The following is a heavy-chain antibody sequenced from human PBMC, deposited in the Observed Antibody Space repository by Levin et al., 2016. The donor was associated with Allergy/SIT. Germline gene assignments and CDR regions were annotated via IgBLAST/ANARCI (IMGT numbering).Heavy chain of an antibody. CDR2: IDRNGGDT. D-gene: IGHD3-10*01. CDR1: GFTFDDYG. J-gene: IGHJ4*02. CDR3: ARDIYYASGSNYRADYFDH. Sequence: GGSLRLSCAASGFTFDDYGMSWVRQGPGKGLEWVSSIDRNGGDTAYADSVKGRFTISRDNAKNSLYLQMYSLRAEDTAFYYCARDIYYASGSNYRADYFDHWGQGTLVTVSS. V-gene: IGHV3-20*04.